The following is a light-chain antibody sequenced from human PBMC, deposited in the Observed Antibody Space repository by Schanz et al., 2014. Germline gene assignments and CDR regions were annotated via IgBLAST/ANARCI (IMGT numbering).Light chain of an antibody. V-gene: IGLV1-47*01. CDR2: RNN. Sequence: QSVLTQPPSASGTPGQRVTISCSGSSSNIGSNFVFWYQQLPGTAPKLLISRNNQRPSGVPDRFSGSKSGTSASLAISGLRSEDEADYYCQSYDSSLSGSVVFGGGTKLTVL. CDR3: QSYDSSLSGSVV. CDR1: SSNIGSNF. J-gene: IGLJ2*01.